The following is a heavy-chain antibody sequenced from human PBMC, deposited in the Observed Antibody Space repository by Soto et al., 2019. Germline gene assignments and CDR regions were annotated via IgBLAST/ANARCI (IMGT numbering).Heavy chain of an antibody. Sequence: QVQLQQWGAGLLKPSETLSLTCAVYGWSFSGYYWTWIRQPPGTGLEWIGEINHSGSTNYNPSLKSRVTISVDTSKIQFSLKLTAVTAADTSVYYCARDKIPGLFDYWGQGTLFTVYS. D-gene: IGHD2-21*01. CDR2: INHSGST. CDR3: ARDKIPGLFDY. J-gene: IGHJ4*02. V-gene: IGHV4-34*01. CDR1: GWSFSGYY.